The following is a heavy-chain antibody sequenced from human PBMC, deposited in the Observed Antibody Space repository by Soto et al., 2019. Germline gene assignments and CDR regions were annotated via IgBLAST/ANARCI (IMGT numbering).Heavy chain of an antibody. V-gene: IGHV1-69*01. J-gene: IGHJ6*02. Sequence: QVQLVQSGAEVKKPGSSVKVSCKASGGTFSSYAINWVRQAPGQGLEWMGGIIPISGTANYAQKFQGRVTITADESTSTAYMELSSLISEDTAVYYCARSQGSSTSLEIYYYYYYGMDVWGQGTTVTVSS. D-gene: IGHD2-2*01. CDR2: IIPISGTA. CDR3: ARSQGSSTSLEIYYYYYYGMDV. CDR1: GGTFSSYA.